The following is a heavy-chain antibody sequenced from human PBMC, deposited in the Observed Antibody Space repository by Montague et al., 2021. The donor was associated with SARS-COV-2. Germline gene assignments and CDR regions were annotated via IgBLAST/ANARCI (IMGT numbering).Heavy chain of an antibody. D-gene: IGHD3-10*01. J-gene: IGHJ6*02. V-gene: IGHV4-59*08. CDR2: IYYSGST. CDR3: ARLGAGGNYYRSYYYGLDV. CDR1: GGPISSYY. Sequence: SETLSLTCTVSGGPISSYYWSWIRQPPGKGLEWIGYIYYSGSTNYNPSLKSRVTISVDTSKNQFSLKLSSVTAADTAVYYCARLGAGGNYYRSYYYGLDVWGQGTTVTVSS.